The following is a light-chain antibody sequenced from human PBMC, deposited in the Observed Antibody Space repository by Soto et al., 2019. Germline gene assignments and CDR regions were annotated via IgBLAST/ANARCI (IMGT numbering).Light chain of an antibody. CDR2: GAS. CDR1: QSVSSN. V-gene: IGKV3-15*01. J-gene: IGKJ1*01. Sequence: EMVIMQSPGPLALSARERPTLSSMASQSVSSNLAWYQQKPGQAPRLLIYGASTRATGIPARFSGSGSGTEFTLTISSLQSEDFAVYYCQQYNNWPRTFGQGTKVDIK. CDR3: QQYNNWPRT.